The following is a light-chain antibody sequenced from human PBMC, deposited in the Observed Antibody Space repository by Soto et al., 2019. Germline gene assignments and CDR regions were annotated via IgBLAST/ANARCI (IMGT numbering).Light chain of an antibody. Sequence: DVVMTQSPLSLPVTPGEPASISCRSSRSLLSSNGYNYLNWYLQKPGQSPQLLIYLGSNRASGVPDRFSGSGSGTDFTLNISRVEAEDVGVYYCEQGLQTPLTFGGGTKVDIK. CDR3: EQGLQTPLT. CDR1: RSLLSSNGYNY. J-gene: IGKJ4*01. V-gene: IGKV2-28*01. CDR2: LGS.